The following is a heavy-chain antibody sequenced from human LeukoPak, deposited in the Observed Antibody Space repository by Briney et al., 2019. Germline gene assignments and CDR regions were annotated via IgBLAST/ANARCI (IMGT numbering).Heavy chain of an antibody. CDR3: AKSRVTKQGDAFDI. J-gene: IGHJ3*02. Sequence: PGGSLRLSCAASGFTFDDYGMSWVRQAPGKGLEWGSGINWNGGSTGYADFVKGRFTISRDNSKNTLYLQMNRLRAEDTAVYYCAKSRVTKQGDAFDIWGQGTMVTVSS. D-gene: IGHD4-17*01. CDR1: GFTFDDYG. V-gene: IGHV3-20*04. CDR2: INWNGGST.